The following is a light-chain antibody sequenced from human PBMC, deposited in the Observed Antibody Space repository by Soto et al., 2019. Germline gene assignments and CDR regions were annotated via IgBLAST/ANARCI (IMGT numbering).Light chain of an antibody. CDR2: AAS. CDR1: QSVSSYY. V-gene: IGKV3-20*01. Sequence: EIVMTQSPAPLSLSPGERATLSCRCSQSVSSYYLTWYQQKPGQAPRLLIYAASSRATGIPDRFSGSGAGTDFILTISRLEPEDFAVYYCQQYGSSPTWTFGQGTKVDIK. J-gene: IGKJ1*01. CDR3: QQYGSSPTWT.